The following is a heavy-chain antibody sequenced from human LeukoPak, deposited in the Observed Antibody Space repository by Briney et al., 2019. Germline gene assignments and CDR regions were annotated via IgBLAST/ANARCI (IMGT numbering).Heavy chain of an antibody. CDR3: VKGFYYGGSSDLSSFDI. V-gene: IGHV3-23*01. CDR1: GFTFSSYA. D-gene: IGHD4-23*01. CDR2: FSGSGDTT. J-gene: IGHJ3*02. Sequence: GGSLGLSCAASGFTFSSYAMSWVRQAPGKGLEWVSGFSGSGDTTDYADSVKGRFTISRDNSKNTLYLQMNSLRAEDTAVYHCVKGFYYGGSSDLSSFDIWGQGTMVTVSS.